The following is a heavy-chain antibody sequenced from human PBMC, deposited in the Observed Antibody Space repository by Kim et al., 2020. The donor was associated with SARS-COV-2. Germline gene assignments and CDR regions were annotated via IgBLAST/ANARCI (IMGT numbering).Heavy chain of an antibody. D-gene: IGHD3-22*01. J-gene: IGHJ6*02. Sequence: SETLSLTCTVSGGSISSYYWSWIRQPPGKGLEWIGYIYYSGSTNYNPSLKSRVTISVDTSKNQFSLKLSSVTAADTAVYYCARDSGFHYYDSSGYTYYYYGMDVWGQGTTVTVSS. CDR1: GGSISSYY. V-gene: IGHV4-59*01. CDR2: IYYSGST. CDR3: ARDSGFHYYDSSGYTYYYYGMDV.